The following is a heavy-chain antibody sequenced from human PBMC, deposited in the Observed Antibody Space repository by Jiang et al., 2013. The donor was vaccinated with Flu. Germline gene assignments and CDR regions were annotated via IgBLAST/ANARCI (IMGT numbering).Heavy chain of an antibody. CDR2: ISSDGSTK. V-gene: IGHV3-30*18. J-gene: IGHJ4*02. CDR3: AKEQPQKRWELY. D-gene: IGHD1-26*01. CDR1: GFTFSSYG. Sequence: GVVQPGRSVRLSCAASGFTFSSYGMHWVRQAPGRGLEWVAVISSDGSTKYYADSVKGRFTISRDNSKNTLYLQMNSLRAEDTAVYYCAKEQPQKRWELYWGQGTLVTVSS.